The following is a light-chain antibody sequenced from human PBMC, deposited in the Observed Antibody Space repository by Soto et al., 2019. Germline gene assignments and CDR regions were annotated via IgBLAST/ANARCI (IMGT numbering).Light chain of an antibody. CDR3: QQRSNWPFT. V-gene: IGKV3-11*01. Sequence: EIVLTQSPATLSLSPWERATLSCRASQSVSSYLAWYQQKPGQAPRLLIYDASNRATGIPARFSGSGSGTDFTLTISSLEPEDFAVYYCQQRSNWPFTFGQGTKVDIK. CDR2: DAS. CDR1: QSVSSY. J-gene: IGKJ1*01.